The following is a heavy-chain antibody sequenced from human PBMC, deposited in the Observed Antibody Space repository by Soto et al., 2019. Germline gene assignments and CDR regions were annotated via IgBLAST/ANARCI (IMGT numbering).Heavy chain of an antibody. D-gene: IGHD6-13*01. Sequence: PGGSLRLSCAASGFTFSSYAMSWVRQAPGKGLEWVSAISGSGGSTYYADSVKGRFTISRDNSKNTLYLQMNSLRAEDTAVYYYAILAAAGTDYYYYYGMDVWGQGTTVTVSS. V-gene: IGHV3-23*01. J-gene: IGHJ6*02. CDR2: ISGSGGST. CDR1: GFTFSSYA. CDR3: AILAAAGTDYYYYYGMDV.